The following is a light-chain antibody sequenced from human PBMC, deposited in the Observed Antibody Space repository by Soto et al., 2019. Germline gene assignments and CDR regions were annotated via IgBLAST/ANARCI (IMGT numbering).Light chain of an antibody. Sequence: EIVITQSPATLSVSQGERATLSCRASHSVSSNLAWYQQKPGQAPRLLIYGASTRATGIPARFSGSGSGTEFTLTISSLQSEDFAVYYCQQYNNWPQTFGQGTMV. CDR2: GAS. V-gene: IGKV3-15*01. J-gene: IGKJ1*01. CDR1: HSVSSN. CDR3: QQYNNWPQT.